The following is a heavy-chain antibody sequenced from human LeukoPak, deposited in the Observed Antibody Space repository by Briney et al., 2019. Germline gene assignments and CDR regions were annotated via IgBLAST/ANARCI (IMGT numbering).Heavy chain of an antibody. CDR3: ARDRSRYGSGSYPYYYYGIDV. V-gene: IGHV3-11*01. D-gene: IGHD3-10*01. CDR2: ISSSGSTI. CDR1: GFTFSDYY. J-gene: IGHJ6*02. Sequence: GGSLRLSCAASGFTFSDYYMSWIRQAPGKGLEWVSYISSSGSTIYYADSVKGRFTISRDNAKNSLYLQMNSLRAEDTAVYYCARDRSRYGSGSYPYYYYGIDVWGQGTTVTVSS.